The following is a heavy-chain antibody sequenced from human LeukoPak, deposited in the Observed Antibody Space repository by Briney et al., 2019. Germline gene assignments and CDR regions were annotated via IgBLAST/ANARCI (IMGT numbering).Heavy chain of an antibody. CDR2: INPKSGGT. CDR3: AREGATHDAFDI. V-gene: IGHV1-2*02. J-gene: IGHJ3*02. Sequence: ASVKVSCKASGYTFSGYYMHWVRQAPGQGLEWMGWINPKSGGTNEAQKFHDRVTMTRDTSIRTAYMEVSRLRSDDTAVYYCAREGATHDAFDIWGQGTMVTVSS. D-gene: IGHD1-26*01. CDR1: GYTFSGYY.